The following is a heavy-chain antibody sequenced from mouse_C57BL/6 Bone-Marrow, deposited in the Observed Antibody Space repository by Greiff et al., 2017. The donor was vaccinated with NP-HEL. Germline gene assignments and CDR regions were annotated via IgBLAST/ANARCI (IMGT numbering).Heavy chain of an antibody. CDR3: ARSDYDDMDY. V-gene: IGHV1-82*01. CDR1: GYAFSSSW. Sequence: VKVVESGPELVKPGASVKISCKASGYAFSSSWMNWVKQRPGKGLEWIGRIYPGDGDTNYNGKFKGKATLTADKSSSTAYMQLSSLTSEDSAVYFCARSDYDDMDYWVKEPQSPSPQ. CDR2: IYPGDGDT. J-gene: IGHJ4*01.